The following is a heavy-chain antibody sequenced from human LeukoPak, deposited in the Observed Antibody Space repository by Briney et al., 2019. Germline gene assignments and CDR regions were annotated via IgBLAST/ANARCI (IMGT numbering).Heavy chain of an antibody. D-gene: IGHD7-27*01. V-gene: IGHV3-21*01. J-gene: IGHJ3*02. Sequence: GGSLRLSCAASGFTFSSYSMNWVRQAPGKGLEWVSSVSSSSSYIYYADSVKGRFTISRDNAKNSLYLQMNSLRAEDTAVYYCARDTGDDEAFDIWGQGTMVTVSS. CDR3: ARDTGDDEAFDI. CDR2: VSSSSSYI. CDR1: GFTFSSYS.